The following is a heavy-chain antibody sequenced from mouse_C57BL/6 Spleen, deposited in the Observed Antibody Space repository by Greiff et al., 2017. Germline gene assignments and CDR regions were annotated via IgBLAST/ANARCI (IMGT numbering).Heavy chain of an antibody. CDR2: IYPGDGDT. J-gene: IGHJ2*01. V-gene: IGHV1-82*01. CDR1: GYAFSSSW. Sequence: QVQLQQSGPELVKPGASVKISCKASGYAFSSSWMNWVKQRPGKGLEWIGRIYPGDGDTNYNGKFKGKATLTADKSSSTAYMQLSSLTSEDSAVYFCARDSSDPFDYWGQGTTLTVSS. CDR3: ARDSSDPFDY. D-gene: IGHD3-2*01.